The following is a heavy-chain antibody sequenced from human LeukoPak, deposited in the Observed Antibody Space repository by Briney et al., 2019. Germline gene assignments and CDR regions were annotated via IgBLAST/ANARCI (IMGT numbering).Heavy chain of an antibody. D-gene: IGHD6-19*01. CDR1: GFTVSSNY. CDR3: ARDRSSGWYVYDY. Sequence: GGSLRLSCVASGFTVSSNYMSWFRQAPGKGLEWVSVIHSGSRPYYGESVKARFTISRNTSKNSQYLQMNSLRADDTAVCDCARDRSSGWYVYDYWGQGPLVTVSS. J-gene: IGHJ4*02. V-gene: IGHV3-53*01. CDR2: IHSGSRP.